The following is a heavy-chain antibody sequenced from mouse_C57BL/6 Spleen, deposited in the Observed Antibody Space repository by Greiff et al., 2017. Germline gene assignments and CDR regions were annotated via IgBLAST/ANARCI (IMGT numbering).Heavy chain of an antibody. D-gene: IGHD2-3*01. CDR1: GYAFSSSW. Sequence: VQLQQSGPELVKPGASVKISCKASGYAFSSSWMNWVKQRPGKGLEWIGRIYPGDRDTNYNGKFKGKATLTADKSSSTAYMQLSSLTSEDSAVYFCARENDGYFFDYWGQGTTLTVSS. V-gene: IGHV1-82*01. CDR3: ARENDGYFFDY. J-gene: IGHJ2*01. CDR2: IYPGDRDT.